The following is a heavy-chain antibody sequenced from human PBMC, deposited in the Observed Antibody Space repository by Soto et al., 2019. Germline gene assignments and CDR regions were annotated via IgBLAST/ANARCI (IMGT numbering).Heavy chain of an antibody. CDR1: GFTFSSYS. D-gene: IGHD2-15*01. V-gene: IGHV3-21*01. CDR2: ISSSSYI. Sequence: GGSLRLSCAASGFTFSSYSMNWVRQAPGKGLEWVSSISSSSYIYYADSVKGRFTISRDNAKNSLYLQMNSLRAEDTAVYYCARLQGYCSGGSCYPRQAFDIWGQGTMVTVSS. CDR3: ARLQGYCSGGSCYPRQAFDI. J-gene: IGHJ3*02.